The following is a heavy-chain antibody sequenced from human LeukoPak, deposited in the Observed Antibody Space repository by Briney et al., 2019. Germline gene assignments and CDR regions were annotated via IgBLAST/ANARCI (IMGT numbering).Heavy chain of an antibody. J-gene: IGHJ4*02. CDR1: GFTFTNYD. Sequence: PGGSLRLSCAASGFTFTNYDMSWVRQAPGKGLEWVSAISGSGGSTFYADSVKGRFAISGDNSKNTLFLQMNSLRAEDTAVYYCAKDAAASHFGDYWGQGTPFNVSS. CDR3: AKDAAASHFGDY. V-gene: IGHV3-23*01. D-gene: IGHD2-15*01. CDR2: ISGSGGST.